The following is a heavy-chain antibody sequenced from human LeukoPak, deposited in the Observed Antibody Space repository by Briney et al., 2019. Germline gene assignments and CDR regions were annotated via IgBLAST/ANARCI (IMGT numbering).Heavy chain of an antibody. CDR2: ISGGGDST. V-gene: IGHV3-23*01. Sequence: GGSLRLSCAASGFTFSDYAMTWVRQTPGKGLEWVSVISGGGDSTDYADSMKGRFTISRDNSKNTLYLQMNSLRAEDTALYYCAKLGCTGTFCYANYWGQGNLVTVSS. D-gene: IGHD2-2*01. J-gene: IGHJ4*02. CDR3: AKLGCTGTFCYANY. CDR1: GFTFSDYA.